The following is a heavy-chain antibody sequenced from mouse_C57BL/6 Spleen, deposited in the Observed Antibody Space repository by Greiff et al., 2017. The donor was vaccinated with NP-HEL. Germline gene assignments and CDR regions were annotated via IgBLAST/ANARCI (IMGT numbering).Heavy chain of an antibody. J-gene: IGHJ1*03. CDR1: GYAFSSSW. V-gene: IGHV1-82*01. Sequence: VQLQQSGPELVKPGASVKISCKASGYAFSSSWMNWVKQRPGKGLEWIGRIYPGDGDTNYNGKFKGKATLTADKSSSTAYMQLSSLTSEDSAVYFCAITTVVATEWYFDVWGTGTTVTVSS. D-gene: IGHD1-1*01. CDR3: AITTVVATEWYFDV. CDR2: IYPGDGDT.